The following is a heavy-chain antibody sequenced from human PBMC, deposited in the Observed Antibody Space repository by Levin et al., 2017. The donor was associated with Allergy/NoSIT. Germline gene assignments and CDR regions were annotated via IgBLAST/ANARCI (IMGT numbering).Heavy chain of an antibody. CDR2: ISSSSSTI. CDR1: GFTFNSYS. Sequence: GGSLRLSCAASGFTFNSYSMNWVRQAPGKGLEWVSYISSSSSTIYYADSVKGRFTISRDNAKNSLYLQMNSLRDEDTAVYYCATDRQAGIVGATHLFDYWGQGTLVTVSS. V-gene: IGHV3-48*02. D-gene: IGHD1-26*01. CDR3: ATDRQAGIVGATHLFDY. J-gene: IGHJ4*02.